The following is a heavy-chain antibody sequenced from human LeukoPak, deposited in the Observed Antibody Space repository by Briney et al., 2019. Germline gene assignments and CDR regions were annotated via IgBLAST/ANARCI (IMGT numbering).Heavy chain of an antibody. J-gene: IGHJ4*02. CDR1: GFTFSDYY. D-gene: IGHD5-18*01. CDR3: ARVGYSYGFDY. CDR2: ISSSSSYT. V-gene: IGHV3-11*06. Sequence: GGSLRLSCTASGFTFSDYYMSWIRQAPGKGLEWVSYISSSSSYTNYADSVKGRFTISGDNAKNSLYLQMNSLRAEDTAVYYCARVGYSYGFDYWGQGTLVTVSS.